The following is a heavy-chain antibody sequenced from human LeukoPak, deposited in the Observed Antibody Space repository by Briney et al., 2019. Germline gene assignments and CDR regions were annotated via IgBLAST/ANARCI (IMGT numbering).Heavy chain of an antibody. J-gene: IGHJ5*02. Sequence: MPSETLSLTCAGYGGSFSGYYWSWIRQPPGKGLEWIREINHSGSTNYNPSLKSRVTISVDTSKNQFSLKLSSVTAADTAVYYCARGERRITMVRGHNWFDPWGQGTLVTVSS. CDR2: INHSGST. D-gene: IGHD3-10*01. CDR1: GGSFSGYY. CDR3: ARGERRITMVRGHNWFDP. V-gene: IGHV4-34*01.